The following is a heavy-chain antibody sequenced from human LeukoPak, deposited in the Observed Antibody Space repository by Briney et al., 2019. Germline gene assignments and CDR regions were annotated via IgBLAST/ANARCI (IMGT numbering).Heavy chain of an antibody. Sequence: GGSLRLSCAASGFTFSSYSMNWVRQAPGKRLEWVSAISGSGGSTYYADSVKGRFTISRDNSKNTLYLQMNSLRAEDTAVYFCAKSKYDFWSGPRYYMDVWGKGTTVTVSS. CDR1: GFTFSSYS. CDR2: ISGSGGST. V-gene: IGHV3-23*01. J-gene: IGHJ6*03. CDR3: AKSKYDFWSGPRYYMDV. D-gene: IGHD3-3*01.